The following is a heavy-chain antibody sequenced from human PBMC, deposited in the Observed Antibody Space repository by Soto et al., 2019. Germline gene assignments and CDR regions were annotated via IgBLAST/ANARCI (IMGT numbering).Heavy chain of an antibody. CDR1: GFTFTNYW. J-gene: IGHJ6*02. CDR2: ISSSGGTF. Sequence: QPGGSLRLSCAASGFTFTNYWMHWVRQTPGKGLEWVSYISSSGGTFHYADSVQGRFTISRDNAKNTVHLRMNSLRAEDTAVYYCAKYYFGMGVWGQGTTVTVSS. CDR3: AKYYFGMGV. V-gene: IGHV3-48*04.